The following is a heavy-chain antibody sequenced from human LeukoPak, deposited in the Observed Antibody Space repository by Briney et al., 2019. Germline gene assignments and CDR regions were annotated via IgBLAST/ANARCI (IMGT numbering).Heavy chain of an antibody. D-gene: IGHD3-22*01. V-gene: IGHV3-9*01. CDR3: AKGMLGRITMIVVVTEDAFDI. J-gene: IGHJ3*02. CDR2: ISWNSGSI. Sequence: GGSLRLSCAASGFTFDDYAMHWVRQAPGKGLEWVSGISWNSGSIGYADSVKGRFTISRYNAKNSLYLQMNSLRAEDTALYYCAKGMLGRITMIVVVTEDAFDIWGQGTMVTVSS. CDR1: GFTFDDYA.